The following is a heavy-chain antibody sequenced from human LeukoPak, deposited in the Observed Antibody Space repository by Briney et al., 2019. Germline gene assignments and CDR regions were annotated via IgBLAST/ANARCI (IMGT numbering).Heavy chain of an antibody. CDR1: GGSFSGYF. J-gene: IGHJ4*02. CDR2: INDSGAI. CDR3: ARRGSGSLNVQSNFDY. V-gene: IGHV4-34*01. Sequence: SETLSLTCAVYGGSFSGYFWTWIRQPPGQGLEWIAEINDSGAINYNPSLKSRVSISVDTAKNQFSLKVNSVTAADTAVYYSARRGSGSLNVQSNFDYWGQGTLVTVSS. D-gene: IGHD3-10*01.